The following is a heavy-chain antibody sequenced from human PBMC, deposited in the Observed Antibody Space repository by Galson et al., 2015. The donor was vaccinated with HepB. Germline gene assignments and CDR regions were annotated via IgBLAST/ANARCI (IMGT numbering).Heavy chain of an antibody. CDR2: LSYDGSNK. Sequence: SLRLSCAASGISFSTHAMHWVRQGPGKGLEWVAVLSYDGSNKYYADSVKGRFTISRDSSKNTLYLQMNSLRVEDTAVYYCAKDRPLCSMNCSKRYHDMDVWGQGTTVTVSS. V-gene: IGHV3-30*18. D-gene: IGHD2-2*01. CDR3: AKDRPLCSMNCSKRYHDMDV. CDR1: GISFSTHA. J-gene: IGHJ6*02.